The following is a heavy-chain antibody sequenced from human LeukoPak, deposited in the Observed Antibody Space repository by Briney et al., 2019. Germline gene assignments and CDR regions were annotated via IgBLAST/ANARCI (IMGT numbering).Heavy chain of an antibody. V-gene: IGHV3-9*01. J-gene: IGHJ6*02. D-gene: IGHD6-13*01. Sequence: GGSLRLSCAASGFTFDDYAMHWVRQAPGKGPEWVSTIKWNSGSIGYADSVKGRFTISRDNAKNSLYLQMNSLRPEDTALYYCAKDRRIAAAGKYGMDVWGQGTSVTVSS. CDR2: IKWNSGSI. CDR3: AKDRRIAAAGKYGMDV. CDR1: GFTFDDYA.